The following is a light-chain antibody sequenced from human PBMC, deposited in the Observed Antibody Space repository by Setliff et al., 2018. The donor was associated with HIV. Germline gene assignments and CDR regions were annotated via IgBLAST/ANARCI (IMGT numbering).Light chain of an antibody. J-gene: IGLJ3*02. CDR3: SSYTSSSTLV. Sequence: QSVLTQPASVSGSPGQSITISCTGTSSDVAGYNYVSWYQQHPGKGPKLMIYDVSNRPSGVSNRFSGSKSGNTASLTISGLQAEDEADYYCSSYTSSSTLVFGGGTKVT. CDR1: SSDVAGYNY. CDR2: DVS. V-gene: IGLV2-14*03.